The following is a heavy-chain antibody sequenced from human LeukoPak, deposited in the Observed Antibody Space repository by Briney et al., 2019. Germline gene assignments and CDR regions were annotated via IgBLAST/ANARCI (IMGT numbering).Heavy chain of an antibody. J-gene: IGHJ4*02. CDR3: AGGPGSLLH. Sequence: SQTLSLTCAISGDSVSSNSGAWNWIRQPPSRGLEWLGRTYYRSKWYNGYAVSVKSRITINPDTSKNQFSLHLNSVTPEDTAVYYCAGGPGSLLHWGQGILVTVSS. V-gene: IGHV6-1*01. CDR1: GDSVSSNSGA. CDR2: TYYRSKWYN.